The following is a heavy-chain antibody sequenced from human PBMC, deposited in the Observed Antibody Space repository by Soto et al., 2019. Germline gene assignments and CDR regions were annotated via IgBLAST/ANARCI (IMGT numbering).Heavy chain of an antibody. CDR3: AKALRFTFATGYYMDV. CDR1: GFTVSSYA. D-gene: IGHD3-16*01. CDR2: ISGSGST. Sequence: EVQLLESGGGLVQPGGSLRLSCAASGFTVSSYAMSWVRQAPGKGLEWVSVISGSGSTYSADSVKGRFTISRDSSKNTVYLRVNSLRGEDTAVYYCAKALRFTFATGYYMDVWGRGTTVTVSS. J-gene: IGHJ6*03. V-gene: IGHV3-23*01.